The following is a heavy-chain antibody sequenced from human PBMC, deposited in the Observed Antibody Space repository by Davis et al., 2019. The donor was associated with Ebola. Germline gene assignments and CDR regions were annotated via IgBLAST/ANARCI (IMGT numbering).Heavy chain of an antibody. CDR1: GFTFSDYY. CDR3: ASYND. V-gene: IGHV3-53*01. J-gene: IGHJ4*02. D-gene: IGHD5-24*01. CDR2: IYSGDNR. Sequence: GGSLRLSCAASGFTFSDYYMSWIRQAPGKGLEWVSSIYSGDNRNYADSVKGRCTISRDSSKNTLYLQISSLRAEDTATYYCASYNDWGQGTLVTVSS.